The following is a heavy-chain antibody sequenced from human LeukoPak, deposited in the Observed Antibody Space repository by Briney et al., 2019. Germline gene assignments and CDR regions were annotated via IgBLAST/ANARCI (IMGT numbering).Heavy chain of an antibody. V-gene: IGHV4-39*07. Sequence: SETLSLTCTVSGGSISSSNYYWSWIRQPPGKGLEWIGEINHSGSTNYNPSLKSRVTISVDTSKNQFSLKLSSVTAADTAVYYCARRNWYSKRPPDYWGQGTLVTVSS. J-gene: IGHJ4*02. CDR3: ARRNWYSKRPPDY. CDR1: GGSISSSNYY. D-gene: IGHD6-13*01. CDR2: INHSGST.